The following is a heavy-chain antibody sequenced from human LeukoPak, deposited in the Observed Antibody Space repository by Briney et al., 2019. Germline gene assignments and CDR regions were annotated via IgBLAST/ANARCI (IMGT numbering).Heavy chain of an antibody. J-gene: IGHJ4*02. CDR3: ARTMADTVAVDY. D-gene: IGHD4-11*01. Sequence: SQTLSLTCAISGDSVSNNSGAWNCIRQSPSRGLEWLGRTYYRSKWYNDYAVSVKSRITINPDTSKNQFSLQLNSVSPEDTAVYYCARTMADTVAVDYWGQGTLVTVSS. CDR2: TYYRSKWYN. CDR1: GDSVSNNSGA. V-gene: IGHV6-1*01.